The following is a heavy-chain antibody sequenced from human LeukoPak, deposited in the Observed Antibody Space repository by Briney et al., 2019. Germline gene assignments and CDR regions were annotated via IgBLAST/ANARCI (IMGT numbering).Heavy chain of an antibody. V-gene: IGHV3-74*01. D-gene: IGHD3-22*01. Sequence: PGGSLRLSCAASEFTFSGYWMHWVRQAPGKGLVWVSRIKSDGSATTYADSVKGRFAISRDNAKNTLYLQMNSLRVEDTAVYYCARDGSFGSGYYYGMDVWGQGTTVTVSS. CDR1: EFTFSGYW. CDR3: ARDGSFGSGYYYGMDV. CDR2: IKSDGSAT. J-gene: IGHJ6*02.